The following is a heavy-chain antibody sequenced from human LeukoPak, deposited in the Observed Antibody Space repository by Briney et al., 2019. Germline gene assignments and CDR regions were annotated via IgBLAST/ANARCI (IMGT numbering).Heavy chain of an antibody. CDR2: INSDGSST. CDR3: ARSAVSPNYSNYDWFDP. J-gene: IGHJ5*02. Sequence: GGSLRLSCAASGFTFSSYWMHWARQAPGKGLVWVSRINSDGSSTSYADSVKGRFTISRDNAKNSLYLQMNSLRAEDTAVYYCARSAVSPNYSNYDWFDPWGQGTLVTVSS. CDR1: GFTFSSYW. V-gene: IGHV3-74*01. D-gene: IGHD4-11*01.